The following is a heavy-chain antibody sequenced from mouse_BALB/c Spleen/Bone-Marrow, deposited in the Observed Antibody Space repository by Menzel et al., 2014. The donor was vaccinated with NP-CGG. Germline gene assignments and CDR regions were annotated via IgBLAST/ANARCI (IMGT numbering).Heavy chain of an antibody. Sequence: EVKLQESGGGLVQPGGSLKLSCAASGFDFSRYWMSWVRQAPGKGLEWIGEINPDSNTINYTPSLKDKFIISRDNAKNTLDLQMSKVRSEDTALYYCARCGYYGFLDYWGQGTTLTVSS. J-gene: IGHJ2*01. CDR2: INPDSNTI. CDR1: GFDFSRYW. CDR3: ARCGYYGFLDY. D-gene: IGHD1-1*01. V-gene: IGHV4-1*02.